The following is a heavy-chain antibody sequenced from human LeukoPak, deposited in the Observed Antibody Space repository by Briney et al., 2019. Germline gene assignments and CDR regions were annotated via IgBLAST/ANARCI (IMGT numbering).Heavy chain of an antibody. V-gene: IGHV4-38-2*02. CDR1: GYSISSGYY. CDR2: IYHSGST. Sequence: KTSETLSLTCTVSGYSISSGYYWGWIRQPPGKGLEWIGSIYHSGSTYYNPSLKSRVTVSVDTSKNQFSLKLSSVTAADTAVYYCAAFLLQQINVFDIWGQGTMVTVSS. D-gene: IGHD1-1*01. CDR3: AAFLLQQINVFDI. J-gene: IGHJ3*02.